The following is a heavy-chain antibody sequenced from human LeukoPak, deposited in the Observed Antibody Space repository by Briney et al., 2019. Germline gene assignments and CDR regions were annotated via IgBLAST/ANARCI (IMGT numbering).Heavy chain of an antibody. V-gene: IGHV3-53*01. J-gene: IGHJ4*02. CDR2: IYSGGST. CDR3: ASLSLGHY. Sequence: PGGPLRLSCAASGFTVSNNYMSWVRQAPGKGLEWVSVIYSGGSTYYADSVKGRFTISRDTSKNTLSLQMNSLRAEDTAVYYCASLSLGHYWGQGTLVTVSS. D-gene: IGHD6-6*01. CDR1: GFTVSNNY.